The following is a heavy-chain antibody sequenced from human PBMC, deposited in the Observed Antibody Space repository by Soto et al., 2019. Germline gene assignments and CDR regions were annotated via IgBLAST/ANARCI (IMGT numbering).Heavy chain of an antibody. CDR1: GGSISSRSYY. V-gene: IGHV4-39*01. J-gene: IGHJ4*02. D-gene: IGHD6-19*01. CDR3: VRRDAVVGWQFDF. CDR2: IYYSGTT. Sequence: SETLSLTCTVSGGSISSRSYYWGWIRQPPGKGLEWIGSIYYSGTTYYNPSLKSRVTISVDTSKNQFSLKLSSVTAADTAVYYCVRRDAVVGWQFDFWGQGPLATVS.